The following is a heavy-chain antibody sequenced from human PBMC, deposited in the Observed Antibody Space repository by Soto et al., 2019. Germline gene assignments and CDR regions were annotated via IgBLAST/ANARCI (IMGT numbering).Heavy chain of an antibody. Sequence: QVQLVESGGGLVKPGGVLRLSCSVSGLTFSDYYMCWIRQAPGKGLEWGSDITYRGDYIKYAETVQGRSTISRDNAKSSLYLHMTSHSAEDAAVYYCARELDGIDVWGQGTPVIVSS. CDR3: ARELDGIDV. J-gene: IGHJ6*02. CDR1: GLTFSDYY. CDR2: ITYRGDYI. V-gene: IGHV3-11*05.